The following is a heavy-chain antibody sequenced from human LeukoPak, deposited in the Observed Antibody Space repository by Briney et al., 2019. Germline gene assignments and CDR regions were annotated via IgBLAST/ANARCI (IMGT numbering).Heavy chain of an antibody. Sequence: GGSLRLSCAASGFTVSSNYTSWVRQAPGKGLEWVSVIYSGGSTYYADSVKGRFTISRDNSKNTLYLQMNSLRAEDTAVYYCAREAAVAGIFDYWGQGTLVTVSS. CDR3: AREAAVAGIFDY. D-gene: IGHD6-19*01. V-gene: IGHV3-66*01. J-gene: IGHJ4*02. CDR2: IYSGGST. CDR1: GFTVSSNY.